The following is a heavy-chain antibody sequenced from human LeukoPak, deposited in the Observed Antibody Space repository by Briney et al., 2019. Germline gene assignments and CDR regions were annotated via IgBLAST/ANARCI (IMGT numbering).Heavy chain of an antibody. D-gene: IGHD3-22*01. J-gene: IGHJ4*02. CDR1: RGSFSTYN. CDR3: ARGTGADNDSSAYPYYFDY. V-gene: IGHV4-34*01. Sequence: SETLSLTCAVYRGSFSTYNLSWIRQPAGEGLECIGEINHGGSTNYNPSLKSRVTISVDTSKNQFSLKLSSVTAADTAVYYCARGTGADNDSSAYPYYFDYWGQGTLVTVSS. CDR2: INHGGST.